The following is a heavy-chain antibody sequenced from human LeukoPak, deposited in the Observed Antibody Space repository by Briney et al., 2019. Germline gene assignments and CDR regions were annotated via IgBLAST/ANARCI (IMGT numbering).Heavy chain of an antibody. CDR3: ARGETLFDY. CDR2: IYYSGST. J-gene: IGHJ4*02. CDR1: GYSISSGYY. V-gene: IGHV4-38-2*02. D-gene: IGHD4-23*01. Sequence: SETLSLTCTVSGYSISSGYYWGWIRQPPGKGLEWIGSIYYSGSTYYNPSLKSRVTISVDTSKNQFSLKLSSVTAADTAVYYCARGETLFDYWGQGTLVTVSS.